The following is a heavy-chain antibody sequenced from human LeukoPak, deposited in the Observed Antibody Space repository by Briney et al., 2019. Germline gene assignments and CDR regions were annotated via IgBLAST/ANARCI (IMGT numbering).Heavy chain of an antibody. CDR3: ARIILGYYFDY. J-gene: IGHJ4*02. D-gene: IGHD3-22*01. CDR1: GGSFSGYC. CDR2: INHSGST. Sequence: SETLSLTCAVYGGSFSGYCWSWIRQPPGKGLEWIGEINHSGSTNYNPSLKSRVTISVDTSKNQFSLKLSSVTAADTAVYYCARIILGYYFDYWGQGTLVTVSS. V-gene: IGHV4-34*01.